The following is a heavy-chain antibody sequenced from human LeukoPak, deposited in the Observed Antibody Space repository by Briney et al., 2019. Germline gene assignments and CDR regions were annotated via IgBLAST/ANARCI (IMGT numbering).Heavy chain of an antibody. CDR2: INYSGRA. J-gene: IGHJ6*03. V-gene: IGHV4-34*01. D-gene: IGHD2-2*01. CDR3: ARSVSGVESMAIVPTAAWYCIDG. Sequence: SETLSLTCAVYGGSFSDYYWTWIRQPPGKGLEWIGEINYSGRANYSPSLKSRVTISVDTSKNQFSLRLSSVTAADTAVYYCARSVSGVESMAIVPTAAWYCIDGSGKGTTVIVSS. CDR1: GGSFSDYY.